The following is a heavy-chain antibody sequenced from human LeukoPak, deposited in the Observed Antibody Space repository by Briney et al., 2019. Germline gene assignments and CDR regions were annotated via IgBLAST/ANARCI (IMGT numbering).Heavy chain of an antibody. CDR1: GFTFSSYG. D-gene: IGHD2-2*01. V-gene: IGHV3-30*03. Sequence: GRSLRLSCAASGFTFSSYGMHWVRQAPGKGLEWVAVISYDGSNKYYADSVKGRFTISRDNSKNTLYLQMNSLRAEDTAVYYCAREVVPGYYYYMDVWGKGTTVTVSS. J-gene: IGHJ6*03. CDR2: ISYDGSNK. CDR3: AREVVPGYYYYMDV.